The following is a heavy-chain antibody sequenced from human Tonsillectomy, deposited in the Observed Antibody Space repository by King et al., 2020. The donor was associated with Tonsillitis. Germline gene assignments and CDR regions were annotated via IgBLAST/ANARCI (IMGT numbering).Heavy chain of an antibody. CDR1: GFSLNIAGVA. CDR2: IYWDDAK. CDR3: AHRWERPMGYSY. J-gene: IGHJ4*02. D-gene: IGHD1-26*01. V-gene: IGHV2-5*02. Sequence: ITLKESGPTLVKPTQTLTLTCTFSGFSLNIAGVAVGWIRQPPGKALEWLALIYWDDAKRYSPSLKSRLTINKDTSKNQVGLTMTNMEPVDTGTYYCAHRWERPMGYSYWGQGTLVTVCS.